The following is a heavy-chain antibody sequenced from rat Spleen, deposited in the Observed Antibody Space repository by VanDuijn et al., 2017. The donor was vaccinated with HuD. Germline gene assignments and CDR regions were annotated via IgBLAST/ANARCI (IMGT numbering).Heavy chain of an antibody. CDR2: ISYDGSST. CDR3: ARQKFITMMVVITSDWYFDF. D-gene: IGHD1-12*02. V-gene: IGHV5-29*01. Sequence: EVQLVETGGGLVQPGRSLKLSCAASGFTFSNYGMAWVCQAPTKGLEWVATISYDGSSTYYRDSVKGRFTISRDNAKSTLYLQMDSLRSEDTATYYCARQKFITMMVVITSDWYFDFWGPGTMVTVSS. CDR1: GFTFSNYG. J-gene: IGHJ1*01.